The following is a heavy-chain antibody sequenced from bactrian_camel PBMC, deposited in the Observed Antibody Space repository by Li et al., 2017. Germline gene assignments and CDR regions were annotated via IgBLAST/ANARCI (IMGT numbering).Heavy chain of an antibody. D-gene: IGHD6*01. CDR2: IDSDGRT. Sequence: HVQLVESGGGSVQAGESLRLSCVVSGYRYSTYCMGWFRQVPGNEREPLASIDSDGRTSVADSVKGRFAISRDSAANTLYLQMNNQEPGDTAMYYCAIEPTGDQVQRLGYSGNWLDGDMYNIWGQGTQVTVS. J-gene: IGHJ4*01. CDR1: GYRYSTYC. CDR3: AIEPTGDQVQRLGYSGNWLDGDMYNI. V-gene: IGHV3S53*01.